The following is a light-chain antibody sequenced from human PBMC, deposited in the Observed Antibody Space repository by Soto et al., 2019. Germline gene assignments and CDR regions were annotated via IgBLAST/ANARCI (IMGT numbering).Light chain of an antibody. V-gene: IGLV6-57*02. CDR3: QSWGDAGYV. Sequence: NFMLTQPHSVSESPGKTVTLSCSDSSGTVSNHVQWYQQRPGNAPTTVLYENDQRTSGGPDRFSGSCSIDSSANFAFLTISRLQPEDEADYYCQSWGDAGYVFGTGTKVTVL. CDR2: END. J-gene: IGLJ1*01. CDR1: SGTVSNH.